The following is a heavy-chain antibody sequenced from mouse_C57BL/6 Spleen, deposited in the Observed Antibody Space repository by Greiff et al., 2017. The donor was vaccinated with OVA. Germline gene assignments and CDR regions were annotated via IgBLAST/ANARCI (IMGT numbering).Heavy chain of an antibody. CDR1: GFTFSDYG. CDR3: ARIYDGYYGWYFDV. J-gene: IGHJ1*03. CDR2: ISSGSSTI. Sequence: EVKLVESGGGLVKPGGSLKLSCAASGFTFSDYGMHWVRQAPEKGLEWVAYISSGSSTIYYADTVKGRFTISRDNAKNTLFLQMTSLRSEDTAMYDCARIYDGYYGWYFDVWGTGTTVTVSS. D-gene: IGHD2-3*01. V-gene: IGHV5-17*01.